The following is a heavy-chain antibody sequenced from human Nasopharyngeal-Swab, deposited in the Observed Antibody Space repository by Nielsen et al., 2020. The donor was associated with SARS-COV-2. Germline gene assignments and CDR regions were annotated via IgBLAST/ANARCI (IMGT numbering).Heavy chain of an antibody. J-gene: IGHJ6*02. D-gene: IGHD3-10*01. CDR1: GGSFSGYY. CDR3: ARDTPPTNYYGSGSSQPYYYYYGMDV. Sequence: AETLSLTCAVFGGSFSGYYWSWIRQPPGKGLEWIGEINHRGSTNYNPSLKRRVTISVETSKNQFSLKLSFVTAADTAVYHCARDTPPTNYYGSGSSQPYYYYYGMDVWGQGTTVTVSS. CDR2: INHRGST. V-gene: IGHV4-34*01.